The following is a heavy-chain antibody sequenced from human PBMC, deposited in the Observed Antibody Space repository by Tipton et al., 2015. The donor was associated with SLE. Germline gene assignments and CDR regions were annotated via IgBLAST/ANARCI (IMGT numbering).Heavy chain of an antibody. D-gene: IGHD4-17*01. J-gene: IGHJ2*01. CDR3: ARGSDGEYVRYFDV. Sequence: SLRLSCAASGFTFSSYGMHWVRQAPGKGLEWVAVIWFDESNRYYADSVKGRFTISRDNSKNTLYLQMNSLRAEDTAIYYCARGSDGEYVRYFDVWGPGTLVTVSS. CDR2: IWFDESNR. V-gene: IGHV3-33*01. CDR1: GFTFSSYG.